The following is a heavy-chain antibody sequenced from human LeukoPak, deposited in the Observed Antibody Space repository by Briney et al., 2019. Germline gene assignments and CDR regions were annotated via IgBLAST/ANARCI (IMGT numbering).Heavy chain of an antibody. Sequence: PSETLSLTCAVYGGXFSGYYCSWIRQPPGKGREWIGEINHRGSTNYNPSLKSRVTISVDASRNKFSLKLTSVTAADTAVFYCARGLDSSGDYWGQGTLVTVSS. CDR2: INHRGST. CDR3: ARGLDSSGDY. V-gene: IGHV4-34*01. D-gene: IGHD6-25*01. J-gene: IGHJ4*02. CDR1: GGXFSGYY.